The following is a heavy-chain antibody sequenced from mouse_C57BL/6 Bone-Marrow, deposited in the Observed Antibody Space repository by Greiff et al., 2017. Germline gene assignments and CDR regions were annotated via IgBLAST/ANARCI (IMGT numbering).Heavy chain of an antibody. CDR2: IYPGDGDT. J-gene: IGHJ3*01. Sequence: QVQLQQSGPELVKPGASVKISCKASGYAFSSSWMNWVKQRPGKGLEWIGRIYPGDGDTNYNGKFKGKATLTADKSSSTAYMQLSSLTSEDSAVXFCARDYYDSSAWFAYWGQGTLVTVSA. V-gene: IGHV1-82*01. CDR3: ARDYYDSSAWFAY. D-gene: IGHD1-1*01. CDR1: GYAFSSSW.